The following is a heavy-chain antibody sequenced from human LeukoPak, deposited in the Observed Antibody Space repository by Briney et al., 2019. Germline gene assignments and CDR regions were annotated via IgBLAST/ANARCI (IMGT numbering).Heavy chain of an antibody. CDR1: GFTFSNYA. CDR3: AKDPGLHWFDP. J-gene: IGHJ5*02. V-gene: IGHV3-23*01. CDR2: ISGSAGSA. D-gene: IGHD2-15*01. Sequence: GGSLRLSCAASGFTFSNYASSWVRQAPGVVLEWVSTISGSAGSAYHADSVKGRFTISRDNSKNTLYLQMNSVRAEDTAVYYCAKDPGLHWFDPWGQGTLVTVSS.